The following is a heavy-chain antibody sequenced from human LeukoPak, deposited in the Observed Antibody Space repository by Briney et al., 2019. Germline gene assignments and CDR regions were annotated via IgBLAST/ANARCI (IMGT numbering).Heavy chain of an antibody. CDR1: GGSISSYY. D-gene: IGHD2-2*01. J-gene: IGHJ6*03. V-gene: IGHV4-59*01. CDR2: IYYSGST. Sequence: SETLSLTCTVSGGSISSYYWSWVRQPPGQGLEWIGDIYYSGSTNDNPSLKTRVTISVDTSKSQFSLTLSSVTAADTAVYYCARPLYCSSTSCYYYYYSMDVWGKGTTVTVSS. CDR3: ARPLYCSSTSCYYYYYSMDV.